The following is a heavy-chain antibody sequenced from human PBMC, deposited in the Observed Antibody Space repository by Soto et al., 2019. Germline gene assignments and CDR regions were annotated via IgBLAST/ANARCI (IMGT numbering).Heavy chain of an antibody. CDR1: GHTLIELS. J-gene: IGHJ6*02. D-gene: IGHD2-8*02. CDR2: YDPEDGEA. V-gene: IGHV1-24*01. CDR3: VVPGWWDYYYGMDV. Sequence: ASVKVSCTVSGHTLIELSMHWVRQAPGKGLEWMGGYDPEDGEAIYPQKFKGRVILTEDTSTDTAYMELSSLRSEDTAVYYCVVPGWWDYYYGMDVWGQGTTVTVSS.